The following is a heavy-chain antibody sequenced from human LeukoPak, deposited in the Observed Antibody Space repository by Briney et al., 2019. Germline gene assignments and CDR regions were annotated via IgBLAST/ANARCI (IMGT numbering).Heavy chain of an antibody. J-gene: IGHJ6*03. CDR1: GYSISRGYY. Sequence: SETLSLTCAVSGYSISRGYYWGWIRPPPGKGREWIGSIYHSGSTYYNPSLKSRVTISVDTSKNQFSLKLSSAIAADTAVYYCGGHGDRFGLVRDYYKDVWRKGTTVSVSS. D-gene: IGHD3-3*01. V-gene: IGHV4-38-2*01. CDR2: IYHSGST. CDR3: GGHGDRFGLVRDYYKDV.